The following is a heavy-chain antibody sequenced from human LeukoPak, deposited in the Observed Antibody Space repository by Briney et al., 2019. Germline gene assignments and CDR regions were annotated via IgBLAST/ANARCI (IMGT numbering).Heavy chain of an antibody. CDR1: GYNFDKFG. D-gene: IGHD6-13*01. CDR2: IDTHNGNT. V-gene: IGHV1-18*01. CDR3: ARDTPQHLKRYDY. J-gene: IGHJ4*02. Sequence: ASVKVSCKASGYNFDKFGIAWVRQAPGQGLEWMGWIDTHNGNTKYAQQYQGRVTMTTDTSTSTVYMELRSLRSDDTAVYFCARDTPQHLKRYDYWGQGTQVTVSS.